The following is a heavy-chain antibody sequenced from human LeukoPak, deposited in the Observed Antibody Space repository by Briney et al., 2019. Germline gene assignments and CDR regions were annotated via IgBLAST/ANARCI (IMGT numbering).Heavy chain of an antibody. Sequence: SETLSLTCTVSGGSISSSSYYWGWIRQPPGKGLEWIGSIYYRETYYNPSLKSRVTISVDTSKNQFSLRLSSVTAADTAVYYCAGSGTYSSLSYIDYWGQGTLVTVSS. V-gene: IGHV4-39*01. D-gene: IGHD1-26*01. CDR2: IYYRET. CDR1: GGSISSSSYY. CDR3: AGSGTYSSLSYIDY. J-gene: IGHJ4*02.